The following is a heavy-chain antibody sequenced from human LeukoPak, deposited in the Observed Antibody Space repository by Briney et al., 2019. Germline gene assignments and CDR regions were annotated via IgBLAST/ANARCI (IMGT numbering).Heavy chain of an antibody. CDR1: GESFSDKY. CDR3: AGTTEGYCSSASCFGFSYSYYMDV. V-gene: IGHV4-34*01. D-gene: IGHD2-2*01. J-gene: IGHJ6*03. Sequence: SETLSLTCAVYGESFSDKYWTWIRQPPGKGLEWIGEINHRGTTNYNPSLKSRVTISVDTSKNQFSLNLNSVTAADTAVYYCAGTTEGYCSSASCFGFSYSYYMDVWGKGTTVTISS. CDR2: INHRGTT.